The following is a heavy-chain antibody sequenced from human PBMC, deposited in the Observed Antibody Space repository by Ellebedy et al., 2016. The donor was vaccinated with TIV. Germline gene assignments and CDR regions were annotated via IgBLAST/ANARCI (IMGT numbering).Heavy chain of an antibody. Sequence: ASVKVSCKASGGTFSSYAISWVRQAPGQGLECMGGIIPIFGTANYAQKFQGRVTITADESTSTAYMELSSLRSEDTAVYYCARGQWLVRPLDYWGQGTLVTVSS. V-gene: IGHV1-69*13. CDR3: ARGQWLVRPLDY. D-gene: IGHD6-19*01. CDR2: IIPIFGTA. J-gene: IGHJ4*02. CDR1: GGTFSSYA.